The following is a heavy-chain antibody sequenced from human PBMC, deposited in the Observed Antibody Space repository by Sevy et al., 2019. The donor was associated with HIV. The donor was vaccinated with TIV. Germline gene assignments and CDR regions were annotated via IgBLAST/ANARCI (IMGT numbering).Heavy chain of an antibody. CDR3: ARDFCSGGSCYSAFVY. CDR2: INAAFGDT. J-gene: IGHJ4*02. V-gene: IGHV1-3*01. D-gene: IGHD2-15*01. CDR1: GYTFINYM. Sequence: ASVKVSCKASGYTFINYMIYWVRQAPGQRLEYMGWINAAFGDTKYSESFQGRLTITRDTSASTAYMELSSLRSEDTAVYYCARDFCSGGSCYSAFVYWGQGTLVTVSS.